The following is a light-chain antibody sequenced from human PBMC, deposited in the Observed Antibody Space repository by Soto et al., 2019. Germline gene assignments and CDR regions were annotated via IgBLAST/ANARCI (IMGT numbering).Light chain of an antibody. CDR3: QQLNSYPIT. CDR2: AAY. Sequence: IQMTQSPSSLYASVGDRVTITCRASQGISSYLAWYQQKPGKAPKLLIYAAYTLQSGVTSRFSGSGSGTDFTLTISSLQPEDFATYYCQQLNSYPITVGPVTRLEIK. CDR1: QGISSY. J-gene: IGKJ5*01. V-gene: IGKV1-9*01.